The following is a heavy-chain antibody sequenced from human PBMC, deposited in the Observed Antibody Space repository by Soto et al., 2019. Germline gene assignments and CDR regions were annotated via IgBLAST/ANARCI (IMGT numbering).Heavy chain of an antibody. CDR3: ARWMSGSNSDWFDP. D-gene: IGHD1-26*01. Sequence: ASVKVSCKASGYTFTRYGISWVRQAPGQGLEWMGWISADNGKTEYAQKIQGRVTMTTDTSTSTVYMELRSLRSDDTAVYYCARWMSGSNSDWFDPWGQGTRVTVS. J-gene: IGHJ5*02. CDR2: ISADNGKT. CDR1: GYTFTRYG. V-gene: IGHV1-18*04.